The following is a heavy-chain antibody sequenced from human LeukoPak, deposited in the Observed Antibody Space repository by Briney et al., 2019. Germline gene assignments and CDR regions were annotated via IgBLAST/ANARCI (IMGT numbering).Heavy chain of an antibody. CDR1: GGSISSYY. Sequence: SETLSLTCTVSGGSISSYYWSWIRQPPGKGLEWIGRIYTSGSTNYNPSLKSRVTMSVDTSKNQFSLKLSSVTAADTAVYYCARDYDYYDSSGYLGYWGQGTLVTVSS. V-gene: IGHV4-4*07. CDR2: IYTSGST. J-gene: IGHJ4*02. CDR3: ARDYDYYDSSGYLGY. D-gene: IGHD3-22*01.